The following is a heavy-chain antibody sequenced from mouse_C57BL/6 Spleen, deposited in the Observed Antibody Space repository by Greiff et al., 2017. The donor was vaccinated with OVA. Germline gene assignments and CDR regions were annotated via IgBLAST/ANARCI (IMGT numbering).Heavy chain of an antibody. V-gene: IGHV1-82*01. CDR1: GYAFSSSW. Sequence: QVQLQQSGPELVKPGASVKISCKASGYAFSSSWMNWVQQGPGKGLEWIGRIYPGDGDTNYNGKFTGKATLTADKSSSTAYMQLSSLTSEDSAVYFCAKMITTGYFDYWGQGTTLTVSS. J-gene: IGHJ2*01. CDR2: IYPGDGDT. CDR3: AKMITTGYFDY. D-gene: IGHD2-4*01.